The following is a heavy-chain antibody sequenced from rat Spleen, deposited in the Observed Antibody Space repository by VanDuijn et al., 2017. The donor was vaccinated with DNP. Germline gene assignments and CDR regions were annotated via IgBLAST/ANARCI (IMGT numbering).Heavy chain of an antibody. Sequence: VQLVESGGGLVQPGRSLTLSCAASGFIFSDYNMAWVRQAPKKGLEWVATIIYDGSRTYYRDSVKGRFTISRDTAKSTLYLQMDSLRSEDTATYYCATHTFTPGITTPFAYWGQGTLVTVSS. CDR1: GFIFSDYN. CDR3: ATHTFTPGITTPFAY. V-gene: IGHV5S10*01. CDR2: IIYDGSRT. D-gene: IGHD1-4*01. J-gene: IGHJ3*01.